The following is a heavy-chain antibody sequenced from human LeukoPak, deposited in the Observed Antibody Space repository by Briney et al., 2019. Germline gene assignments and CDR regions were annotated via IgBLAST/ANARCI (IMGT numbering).Heavy chain of an antibody. J-gene: IGHJ4*02. V-gene: IGHV4-39*01. Sequence: PSETLSVTCTVSGGSISSISYYWHWIRQPPGKGLEWLGSIYYSGNPFYNPSLKSRLTISVRTSKNQSSLSLVSVTAPDTGIYHCGSQIKDYYDTAGYHTGVIENWGPGTLVTVSS. CDR2: IYYSGNP. CDR1: GGSISSISYY. CDR3: GSQIKDYYDTAGYHTGVIEN. D-gene: IGHD3/OR15-3a*01.